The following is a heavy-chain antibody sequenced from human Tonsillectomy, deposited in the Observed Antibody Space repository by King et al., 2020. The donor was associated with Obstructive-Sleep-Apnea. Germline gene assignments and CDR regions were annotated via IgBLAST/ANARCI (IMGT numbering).Heavy chain of an antibody. CDR2: INPDSGDT. Sequence: VQLVQSGAEVKKPGASVKVSCEASGYTFSDYYVHWVRQAPGQGLEWMGRINPDSGDTKYAQNFQGRVTMARDTSISTAYMELSSLTTDDTALYYCARENKGEGSPPDYWGQGTLVTVSS. D-gene: IGHD3-16*01. CDR1: GYTFSDYY. J-gene: IGHJ4*02. V-gene: IGHV1-2*02. CDR3: ARENKGEGSPPDY.